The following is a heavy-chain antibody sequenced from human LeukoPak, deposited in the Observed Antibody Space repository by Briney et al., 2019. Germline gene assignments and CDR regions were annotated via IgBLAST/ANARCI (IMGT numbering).Heavy chain of an antibody. CDR3: ASEPRWKHKPSLTTAD. V-gene: IGHV3-33*08. CDR2: IWYDGSNK. Sequence: PGGSLRLSCAASGFPFSSYGMHWVRQAPGNGLEWVAVIWYDGSNKYYADSLKGRFTISRDNSKNTLYLQMNSLRAEDTAVYYCASEPRWKHKPSLTTADWGQGTLDTVSS. D-gene: IGHD3-9*01. CDR1: GFPFSSYG. J-gene: IGHJ4*02.